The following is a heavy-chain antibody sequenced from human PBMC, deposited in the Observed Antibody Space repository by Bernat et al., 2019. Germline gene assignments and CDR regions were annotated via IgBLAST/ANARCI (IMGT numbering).Heavy chain of an antibody. D-gene: IGHD6-19*01. CDR2: IWYDGSNK. CDR3: ATSSGWNHFGDH. J-gene: IGHJ5*02. CDR1: GFIFSRYG. V-gene: IGHV3-33*01. Sequence: QVQLVESGGGVVQPGRSLRLSCAASGFIFSRYGMHWVRQAPGKGLEWVAVIWYDGSNKYYGDSVKGRFTISRDDSKNTLYLQMSSPRAEDTAVYYCATSSGWNHFGDHWGQGTLVSVSS.